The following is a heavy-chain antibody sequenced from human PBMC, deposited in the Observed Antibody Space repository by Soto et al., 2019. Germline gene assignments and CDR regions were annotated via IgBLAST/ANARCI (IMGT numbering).Heavy chain of an antibody. J-gene: IGHJ6*02. CDR1: GFTFTTSA. CDR2: IVVGSGNT. CDR3: AAESPVLRVMEGAYYDYYAMDV. Sequence: QMQLVQSGPEVKKPGTSVKVSCKASGFTFTTSAVQWVRQARGQRLEWVGWIVVGSGNTNYAQKFQERVTIARDMSTSNAYMELSGLRSEDTAAYYCAAESPVLRVMEGAYYDYYAMDVWGQGTTVTVSS. V-gene: IGHV1-58*01. D-gene: IGHD3-3*01.